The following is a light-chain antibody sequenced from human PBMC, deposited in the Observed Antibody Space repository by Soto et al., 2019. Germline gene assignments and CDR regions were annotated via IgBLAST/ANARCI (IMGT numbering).Light chain of an antibody. CDR3: QQYGSSTQT. CDR2: GAS. J-gene: IGKJ1*01. CDR1: QSISNTY. V-gene: IGKV3-20*01. Sequence: EIVLTQSPGTLSLFPGERATLSCRTSQSISNTYLAWYQQKPGQPPRLLIYGASNRATDIPDRFSGSGSGTDFTLTISRLEPEDFAVYYCQQYGSSTQTFGQGTKVDIK.